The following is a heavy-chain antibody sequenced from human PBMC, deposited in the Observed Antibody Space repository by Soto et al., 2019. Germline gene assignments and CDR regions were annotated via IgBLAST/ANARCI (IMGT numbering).Heavy chain of an antibody. CDR2: ISAKNGNT. V-gene: IGHV1-18*01. Sequence: ASVKVSCKASGYTFSDYGISWVRQAPGQGLEWMGWISAKNGNTNFAQKFRGRVTTTTDTSTSTVYMELRSLKPDDSAVYYCAREPPETPPDYWGQGTLVTVS. CDR1: GYTFSDYG. CDR3: AREPPETPPDY. J-gene: IGHJ4*02.